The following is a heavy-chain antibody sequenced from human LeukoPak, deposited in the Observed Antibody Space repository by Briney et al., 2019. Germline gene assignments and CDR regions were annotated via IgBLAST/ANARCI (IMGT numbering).Heavy chain of an antibody. CDR2: ISSSGSTI. CDR1: GFTFSSYE. D-gene: IGHD2-8*02. J-gene: IGHJ4*02. V-gene: IGHV3-48*03. CDR3: ARYPSGGYYFDY. Sequence: GGSLRLSCAASGFTFSSYEMNWVRQAPGKGLEWVSYISSSGSTINYADSVKGRFTISRDNAKNSLYLQMNSLRAEDTAVYYCARYPSGGYYFDYWGQGTLVTASA.